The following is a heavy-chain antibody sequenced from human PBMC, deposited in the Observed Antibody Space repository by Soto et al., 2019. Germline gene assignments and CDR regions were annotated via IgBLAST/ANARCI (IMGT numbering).Heavy chain of an antibody. D-gene: IGHD3-22*01. CDR2: IIPIFDTA. CDR3: ARDLRYYYESSGYAYYYYGMDV. J-gene: IGHJ6*02. CDR1: GGTFSDYT. Sequence: SVKVSCKASGGTFSDYTINWVRQAPGQRLEWMGGIIPIFDTANYAEKFQGRVTITADESTSTSYMEVSSLRSEDTAVYYCARDLRYYYESSGYAYYYYGMDVWGQGTTVTVSS. V-gene: IGHV1-69*13.